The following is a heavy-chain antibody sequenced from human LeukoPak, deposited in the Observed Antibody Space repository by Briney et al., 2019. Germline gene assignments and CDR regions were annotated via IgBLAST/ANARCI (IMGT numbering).Heavy chain of an antibody. CDR2: IKQDGSEK. J-gene: IGHJ4*02. CDR1: GFTFSSYW. V-gene: IGHV3-7*01. D-gene: IGHD3-10*01. CDR3: ARAPRREWFGESSDFDY. Sequence: GGSLRLSCAASGFTFSSYWMSWVRQAPGKGLEWVANIKQDGSEKYYVDSVKGRFTISRDNAKNSLYLQMNSLRAEDTAVYYCARAPRREWFGESSDFDYWGQGTLVTVSS.